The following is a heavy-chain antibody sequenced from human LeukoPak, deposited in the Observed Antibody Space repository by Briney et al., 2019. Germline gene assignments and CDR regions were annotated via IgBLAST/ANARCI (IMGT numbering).Heavy chain of an antibody. V-gene: IGHV3-23*01. Sequence: PGGSLRLSCAGSGFIFSSYGMSWVRQAPGKGLEWVSGISGSGGSTYYADSVKGRFTISRDNAKNTLYLQMNSLRAEDTAVYYCAELGITMIGGVWGKGTTVTISS. CDR1: GFIFSSYG. D-gene: IGHD3-10*02. J-gene: IGHJ6*04. CDR3: AELGITMIGGV. CDR2: ISGSGGST.